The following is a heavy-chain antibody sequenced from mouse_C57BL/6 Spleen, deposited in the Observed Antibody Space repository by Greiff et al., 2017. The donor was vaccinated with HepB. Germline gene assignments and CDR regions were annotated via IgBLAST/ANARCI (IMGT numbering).Heavy chain of an antibody. J-gene: IGHJ2*01. V-gene: IGHV5-16*01. CDR3: ARDRLLRLDY. Sequence: EVQLVESEGGLVQPGSSMKLSCTASGFTFSDYYMAWVRQVPEKGLEWVANINYDGSSTYYLDSLKSRFIISRDNAKNILYLQMSSLKSEDTATYYFARDRLLRLDYWGQGTTLTVSS. D-gene: IGHD2-3*01. CDR1: GFTFSDYY. CDR2: INYDGSST.